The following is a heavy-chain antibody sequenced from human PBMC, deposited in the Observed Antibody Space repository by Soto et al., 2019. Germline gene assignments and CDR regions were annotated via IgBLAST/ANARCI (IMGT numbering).Heavy chain of an antibody. Sequence: PGGSLRLSCAASGFTLRTYTMNWVRQAPGKGLEWVSSISISSSDRYYADSVRGRFAISRDNAKNALYLQMNSLRADDTAVYFFVRGMKPLSRGQGIPVTV. V-gene: IGHV3-21*06. CDR1: GFTLRTYT. CDR2: ISISSSDR. D-gene: IGHD3-3*02. CDR3: VRGMKPLS. J-gene: IGHJ4*01.